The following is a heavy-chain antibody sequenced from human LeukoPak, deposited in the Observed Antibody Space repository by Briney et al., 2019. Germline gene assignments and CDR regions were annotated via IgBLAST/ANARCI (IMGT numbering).Heavy chain of an antibody. J-gene: IGHJ6*02. V-gene: IGHV3-30*18. CDR2: ISYDGSNK. Sequence: RTGRSLRLSCAASGFTFSSYGMHWVRQAPGKGLEWVAVISYDGSNKYYADSVKGRFTISRDNSKNTLYLQMNSLRAEDTAVYYCAKDIFSIVGSSADVWGQGTTVTVSS. CDR1: GFTFSSYG. D-gene: IGHD1-26*01. CDR3: AKDIFSIVGSSADV.